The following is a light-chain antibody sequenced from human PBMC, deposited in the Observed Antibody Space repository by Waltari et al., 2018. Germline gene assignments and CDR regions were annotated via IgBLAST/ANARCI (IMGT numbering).Light chain of an antibody. CDR3: LPTVQVPGT. J-gene: IGKJ4*02. CDR2: LGS. V-gene: IGKV2-28*01. CDR1: PSPLHSNGNNY. Sequence: DIVLTQSPLSLPVIPGDPASSACSSSPSPLHSNGNNYFNWYLQKPGLPPQLLLYLGSARSSGVPDRFSGSGSGTDFTLQYSSVDAEYVWVYDCLPTVQVPGTFSAGTKVTIK.